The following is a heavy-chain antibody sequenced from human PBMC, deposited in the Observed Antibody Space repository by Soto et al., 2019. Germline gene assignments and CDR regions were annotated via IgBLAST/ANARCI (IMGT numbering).Heavy chain of an antibody. D-gene: IGHD6-25*01. J-gene: IGHJ4*02. CDR2: IIPILGIA. V-gene: IGHV1-69*02. Sequence: QVQLVQSGAEVKKPGSSVKVSCKASGGTFSSYTISWVRQAPGQGLEWMGRIIPILGIANYAQKFQGRVTITADKATSTAYMEMSRLRYEDKAVYYCARGSPTESLFDYWGQGTLVTVSS. CDR1: GGTFSSYT. CDR3: ARGSPTESLFDY.